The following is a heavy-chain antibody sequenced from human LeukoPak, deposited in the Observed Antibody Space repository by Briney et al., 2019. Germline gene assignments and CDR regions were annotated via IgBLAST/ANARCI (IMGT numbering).Heavy chain of an antibody. V-gene: IGHV3-23*01. CDR3: ATVSGVWYYFHY. CDR1: GFTFSSYA. CDR2: ISGSGGST. Sequence: PGGSLRLSCAASGFTFSSYAMSWVRHAPGKGLEWVSDISGSGGSTYYADSVKGRFTISRDKSKNTLYLQMNSLRAEDTAIYYCATVSGVWYYFHYWGQGTLLTVSS. J-gene: IGHJ4*02. D-gene: IGHD2-15*01.